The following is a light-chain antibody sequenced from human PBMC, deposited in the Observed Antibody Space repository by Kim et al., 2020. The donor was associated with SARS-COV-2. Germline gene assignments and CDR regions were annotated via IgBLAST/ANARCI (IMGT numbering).Light chain of an antibody. CDR1: RSNIGSNT. J-gene: IGLJ1*01. CDR3: ATWDDSLDGYV. CDR2: TNT. Sequence: QSVLTQPPSASGTPGQRVTISCSGSRSNIGSNTMNWYQQLPGTAPKLLIYTNTQRPSGIPDRFSGSKSGTSASLAISGLHSEHEADYYCATWDDSLDGYVFGTGTKSPS. V-gene: IGLV1-44*01.